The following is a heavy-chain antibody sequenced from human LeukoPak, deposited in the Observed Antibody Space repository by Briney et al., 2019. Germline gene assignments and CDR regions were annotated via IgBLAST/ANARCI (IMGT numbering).Heavy chain of an antibody. CDR1: GFTFSSYG. D-gene: IGHD3-10*01. Sequence: PGGSLRLSCAASGFTFSSYGMHWVRQAPGKGLEWVAVISYDGSNKYYADSVKGRFTISRDNSKNTPYLQMNSLRVEDTAVYYCAKESLEYYYGSGSYPDYWGQGTLVTVSS. J-gene: IGHJ4*02. CDR3: AKESLEYYYGSGSYPDY. V-gene: IGHV3-30*18. CDR2: ISYDGSNK.